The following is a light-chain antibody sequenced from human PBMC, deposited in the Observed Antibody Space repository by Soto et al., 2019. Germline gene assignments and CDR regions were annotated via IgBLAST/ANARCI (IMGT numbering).Light chain of an antibody. Sequence: DIQMTQSPSSLSASVGDRVTITCRASQSISSYLNWYQQKPGKAPKLLIYAASSLQSGVPSRFSGRGSGTDCTRTISSRQPEDFATYYCQQSYSTPTFGQGTKLEIK. CDR1: QSISSY. J-gene: IGKJ2*01. CDR2: AAS. V-gene: IGKV1-39*01. CDR3: QQSYSTPT.